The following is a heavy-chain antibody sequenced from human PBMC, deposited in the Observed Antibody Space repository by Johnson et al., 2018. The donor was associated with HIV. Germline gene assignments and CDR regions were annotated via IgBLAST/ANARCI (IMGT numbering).Heavy chain of an antibody. V-gene: IGHV3-30*03. J-gene: IGHJ3*02. CDR1: GFTFSSYC. CDR3: SGDSSGYYYYDAFDI. D-gene: IGHD3-22*01. CDR2: ISYDGSNE. Sequence: QMQLVESGGGVVQPGRSLRLSCAASGFTFSSYCLHWVRQAPGKGLEWVAVISYDGSNEYFADSVKGRFTISRDNSKNTLYLQMNSLRSEDTAVYYCSGDSSGYYYYDAFDIWGQGTMVTVSS.